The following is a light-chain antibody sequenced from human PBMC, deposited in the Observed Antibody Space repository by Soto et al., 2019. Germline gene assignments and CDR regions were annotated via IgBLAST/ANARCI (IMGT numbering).Light chain of an antibody. CDR1: QSISSW. Sequence: DIQMTQSPSTLSASVGDRDTITCRASQSISSWLAWYQQKPGTAPKLLIYKASTLQSGVPSRFSGSGSGTEFTLTISSLQPDDSATYYCQQYNDNWTFGQRTKVEIK. J-gene: IGKJ1*01. CDR3: QQYNDNWT. CDR2: KAS. V-gene: IGKV1-5*03.